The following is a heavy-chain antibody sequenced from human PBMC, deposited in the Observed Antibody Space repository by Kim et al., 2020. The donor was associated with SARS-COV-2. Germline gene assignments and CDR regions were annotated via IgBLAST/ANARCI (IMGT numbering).Heavy chain of an antibody. V-gene: IGHV3-23*01. CDR3: AKDRRGTYTAAWWFNWYFVL. Sequence: GGSLRLSCAASGFTFSSYVMSWVRQAPGKGLECVSGINDSGELTYYADSVKGRFTISRDNSKNTLYLQMDSLRAEDTAVYYCAKDRRGTYTAAWWFNWYFVLWGRVTLVAVSS. CDR2: INDSGELT. J-gene: IGHJ2*01. D-gene: IGHD2-8*02. CDR1: GFTFSSYV.